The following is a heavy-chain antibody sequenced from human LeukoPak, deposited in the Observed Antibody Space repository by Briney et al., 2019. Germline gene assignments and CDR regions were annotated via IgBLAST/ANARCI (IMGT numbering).Heavy chain of an antibody. V-gene: IGHV4-34*01. D-gene: IGHD6-13*01. Sequence: SETLSLTCAVYGGSFSSYYWSWIRQPPGKGLEWIGEINHSGSTNYNPSLKSRVTISVDTSKNQFSLKLSSVTAADTAVYYCARYSSSWLNFDYWGQGTLVTVSS. CDR2: INHSGST. CDR3: ARYSSSWLNFDY. CDR1: GGSFSSYY. J-gene: IGHJ4*02.